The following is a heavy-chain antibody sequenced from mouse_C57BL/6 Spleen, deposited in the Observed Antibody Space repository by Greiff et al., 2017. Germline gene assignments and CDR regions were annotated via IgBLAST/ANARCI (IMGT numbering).Heavy chain of an antibody. D-gene: IGHD2-3*01. J-gene: IGHJ4*01. CDR1: GYSFTGYY. CDR2: INPSTGGT. Sequence: VQLKQSGPELVKPGASVKISCKASGYSFTGYYMNWVKQSPEKSLEWIGEINPSTGGTTYNQKFKAKATLTVDKSSSTAYMQLKSLTSEDSAVYYCAKDGYSLYAMDYWGQGTSVTVSS. CDR3: AKDGYSLYAMDY. V-gene: IGHV1-42*01.